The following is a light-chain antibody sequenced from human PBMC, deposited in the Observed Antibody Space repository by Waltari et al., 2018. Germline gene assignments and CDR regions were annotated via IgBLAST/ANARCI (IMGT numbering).Light chain of an antibody. CDR3: NSRDSSGNHHVV. J-gene: IGLJ2*01. CDR2: GKN. Sequence: SSELTQDPAVSVALGQTVRITGPGDSLRSTYARWSQQKPGQAPVLVIYGKNNRPSGIPDRFSGSSSGNTASLTITGAQAEDEADYYCNSRDSSGNHHVVFGGGTKLTVL. V-gene: IGLV3-19*01. CDR1: SLRSTY.